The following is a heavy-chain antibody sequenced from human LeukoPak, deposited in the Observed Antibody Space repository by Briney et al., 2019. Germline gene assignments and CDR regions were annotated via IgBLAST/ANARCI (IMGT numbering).Heavy chain of an antibody. D-gene: IGHD5-24*01. V-gene: IGHV1-2*02. CDR2: INPNSGGT. CDR1: GYTFTGYY. CDR3: ARPRQSRDGYRN. J-gene: IGHJ4*02. Sequence: ASVKVSCKASGYTFTGYYMHWERQAPGQGLEWMGWINPNSGGTNYAQKFQGRVTMTRDTSISTAYMELSRLRSDDTAAYYCARPRQSRDGYRNWGQGTLVTVSS.